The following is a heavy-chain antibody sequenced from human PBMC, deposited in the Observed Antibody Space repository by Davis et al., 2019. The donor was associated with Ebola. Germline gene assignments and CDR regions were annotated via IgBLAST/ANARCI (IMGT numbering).Heavy chain of an antibody. CDR1: GTSFSDYY. J-gene: IGHJ4*02. V-gene: IGHV4-34*01. CDR2: VDYSGKT. CDR3: ASPHQIRGKDYFDL. Sequence: PSETLSLTCAVYGTSFSDYYWSVIRQAPEKGLEWIGEVDYSGKTYYNPSLKSRVTFSIDTSRNQFSLTLRSVTAADTAIYYCASPHQIRGKDYFDLWGQGTLVTVSS. D-gene: IGHD2-2*01.